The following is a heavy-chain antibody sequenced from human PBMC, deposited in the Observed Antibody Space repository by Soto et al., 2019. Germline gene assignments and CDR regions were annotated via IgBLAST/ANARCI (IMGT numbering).Heavy chain of an antibody. CDR3: AKDGNRPLVVVNFYYYMDV. D-gene: IGHD3-22*01. V-gene: IGHV3-30*18. Sequence: GGSLRLSCAASGFTFSSYGMHWVRQAPGKGLEWVAVISYDGSNKYYADSVKGRFTIARDNSKNTLYLKMNSRTAEETDVYYCAKDGNRPLVVVNFYYYMDVWGKGTTVTVSS. J-gene: IGHJ6*03. CDR1: GFTFSSYG. CDR2: ISYDGSNK.